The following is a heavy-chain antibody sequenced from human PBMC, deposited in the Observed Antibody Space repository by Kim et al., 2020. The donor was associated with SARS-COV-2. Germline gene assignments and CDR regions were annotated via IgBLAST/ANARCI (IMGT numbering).Heavy chain of an antibody. D-gene: IGHD2-21*01. V-gene: IGHV1-2*06. Sequence: ASVKVSCKASGYTFTGYYMHWVRQAPGQGLEWMGRINPNSGGTNYAQKFQGRVTMTRDTSISTAYMELSRLRSDDTAVYYCAREYFPIVDYYYYGMDVWGQGTTVTFSS. CDR3: AREYFPIVDYYYYGMDV. CDR1: GYTFTGYY. J-gene: IGHJ6*02. CDR2: INPNSGGT.